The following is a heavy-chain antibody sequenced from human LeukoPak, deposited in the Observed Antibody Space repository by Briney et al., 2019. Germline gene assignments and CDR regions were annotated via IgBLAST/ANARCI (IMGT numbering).Heavy chain of an antibody. CDR3: ARDYLSTYYDFWSGYYGPRGMDV. V-gene: IGHV1-2*02. J-gene: IGHJ6*03. CDR1: GYTFTGYY. D-gene: IGHD3-3*01. CDR2: INPNSGGT. Sequence: GASVKVSCKASGYTFTGYYMHWVRQAPGQGLEWMGWINPNSGGTNYAQKFQGRVTMTRDTSISTAYMELSRLRSDDTAVYYCARDYLSTYYDFWSGYYGPRGMDVWGKGTTVTVSS.